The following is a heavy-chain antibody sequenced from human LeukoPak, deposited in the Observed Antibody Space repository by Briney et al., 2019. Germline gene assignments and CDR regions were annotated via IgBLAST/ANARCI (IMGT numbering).Heavy chain of an antibody. Sequence: ASVKVSCKSSGGTFSSYAISWVRQAPGPGLEWMGRIIPIFGTANYAQKFQGRVTINTDESTSTAYMELSSLRSEDAAVYCCASVRNGGSGSFGFDYWGQGTLVTVSS. J-gene: IGHJ4*02. CDR2: IIPIFGTA. D-gene: IGHD1-26*01. CDR3: ASVRNGGSGSFGFDY. V-gene: IGHV1-69*05. CDR1: GGTFSSYA.